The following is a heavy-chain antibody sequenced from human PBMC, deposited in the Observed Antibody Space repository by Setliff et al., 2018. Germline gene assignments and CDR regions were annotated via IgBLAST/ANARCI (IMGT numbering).Heavy chain of an antibody. CDR1: GFTFSDYY. CDR3: ARDATYYDFWSDYSPDAFDI. Sequence: GGSLRLSCAASGFTFSDYYMGWIRQAPGKGLEWVSYISSSGSTIYYADSVKGRFTISRDNAKNSLYLQMNSLRAEDTAMYYCARDATYYDFWSDYSPDAFDIWGQGTMVTVSS. J-gene: IGHJ3*02. CDR2: ISSSGSTI. D-gene: IGHD3-3*01. V-gene: IGHV3-11*04.